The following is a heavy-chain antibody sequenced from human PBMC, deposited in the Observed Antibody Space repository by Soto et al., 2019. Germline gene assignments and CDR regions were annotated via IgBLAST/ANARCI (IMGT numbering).Heavy chain of an antibody. CDR1: GGSISSSSYY. Sequence: QLQLQESGPGLVKPSETLSLTCTVSGGSISSSSYYWGWIRQPPGKGLEWIGSIYYSGSTYYNPSLKSRVTISVDTSKNQFSLKLSSVTAADTAVYYCARWVTYYGSGMYIDYWGQGTLVTVSS. CDR3: ARWVTYYGSGMYIDY. V-gene: IGHV4-39*01. J-gene: IGHJ4*02. D-gene: IGHD3-10*01. CDR2: IYYSGST.